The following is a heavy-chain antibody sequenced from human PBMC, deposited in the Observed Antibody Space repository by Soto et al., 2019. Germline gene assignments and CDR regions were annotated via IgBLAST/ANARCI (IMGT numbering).Heavy chain of an antibody. D-gene: IGHD3-9*01. CDR3: ARNPYYDILTGYYGPRAGDAFDI. Sequence: SETLSLTCTVSGGSISSGADYWSWIRQHPGKGLEWIGYIYYSGSTYSNPSLKSRVTISVDTSKNQFSLKLSSVTAADTAVYYCARNPYYDILTGYYGPRAGDAFDIWGQGTMVTVSS. V-gene: IGHV4-31*03. CDR1: GGSISSGADY. J-gene: IGHJ3*02. CDR2: IYYSGST.